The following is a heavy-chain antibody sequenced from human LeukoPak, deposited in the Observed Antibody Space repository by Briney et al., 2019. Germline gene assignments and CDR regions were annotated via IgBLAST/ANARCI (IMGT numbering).Heavy chain of an antibody. J-gene: IGHJ4*02. Sequence: ASVKVSCKASGGTFSSYAISWVRQAPGQGLEGMGGIIPIFGTANYAQKFQGRVTITTDESTSTAYMELSSLRSEDTAVYYCARHLEYSSSFGWGGYFDYWGQGTLVTVSS. D-gene: IGHD6-6*01. CDR2: IIPIFGTA. CDR3: ARHLEYSSSFGWGGYFDY. V-gene: IGHV1-69*05. CDR1: GGTFSSYA.